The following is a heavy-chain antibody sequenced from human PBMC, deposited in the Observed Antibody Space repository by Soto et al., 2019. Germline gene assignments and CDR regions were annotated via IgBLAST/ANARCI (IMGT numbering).Heavy chain of an antibody. Sequence: GGSLRLSCAASGLTFSSYGMHWVRQAPGKGLEWVAVIWYDGSNKYYADSVKGRFTISRDNSKNTLYLQMNSLRAEDTAVYYCARDHRQQWLVNYSYYGMVFWCQGTRVTV. CDR1: GLTFSSYG. CDR3: ARDHRQQWLVNYSYYGMVF. D-gene: IGHD6-19*01. V-gene: IGHV3-33*01. J-gene: IGHJ6*02. CDR2: IWYDGSNK.